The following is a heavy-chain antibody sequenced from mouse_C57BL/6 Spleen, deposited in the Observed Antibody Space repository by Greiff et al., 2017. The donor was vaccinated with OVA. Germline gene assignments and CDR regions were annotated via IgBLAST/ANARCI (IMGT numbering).Heavy chain of an antibody. CDR3: ASSDVAY. Sequence: EVQRVESGAELVKPGASVKLSCTASGFNIKDYYMHWVKQRTEQGLEWIGRIDPEDGETKYAPKFQGKATITADTPSNTAYLQLSSLTSEDTAVYYCASSDVAYWGQGTLVTVSA. J-gene: IGHJ3*01. CDR2: IDPEDGET. CDR1: GFNIKDYY. V-gene: IGHV14-2*01.